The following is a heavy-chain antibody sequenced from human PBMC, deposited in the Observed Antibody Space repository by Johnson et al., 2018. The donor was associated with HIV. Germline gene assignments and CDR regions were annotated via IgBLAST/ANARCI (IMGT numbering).Heavy chain of an antibody. D-gene: IGHD3-10*01. V-gene: IGHV3-30*04. Sequence: QVQLVESGGGVVQPGRSLRLSCAASGFTFSNYAMHWVRQAPGKGLEWVAVISYDGGNKYYADSVKGRFTISRDNSKNTLYLQMNSLRAEDTAVYYCARDPYGSGPYVAFDIWGQGTMVTVSS. CDR1: GFTFSNYA. CDR2: ISYDGGNK. CDR3: ARDPYGSGPYVAFDI. J-gene: IGHJ3*02.